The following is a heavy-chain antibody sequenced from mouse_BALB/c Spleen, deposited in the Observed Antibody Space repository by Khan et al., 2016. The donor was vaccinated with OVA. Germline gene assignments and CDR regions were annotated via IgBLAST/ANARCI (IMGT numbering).Heavy chain of an antibody. J-gene: IGHJ2*01. D-gene: IGHD1-1*02. Sequence: QVQLQQPGAELARPGTSVKLSCKASGYTFTRYWMQWIKQRPGQGLELIGAIFPGDGDTKYTQNSKGKATLTADKSSSTAYMQLTSLASEDSAVYYCASHYGHYFDYWGQGTTLTVSS. CDR3: ASHYGHYFDY. CDR2: IFPGDGDT. V-gene: IGHV1-87*01. CDR1: GYTFTRYW.